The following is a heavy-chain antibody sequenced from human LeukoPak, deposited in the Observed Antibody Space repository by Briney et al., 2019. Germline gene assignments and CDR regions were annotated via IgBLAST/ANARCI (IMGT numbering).Heavy chain of an antibody. CDR2: IYSSGST. CDR1: GGSINNYY. CDR3: ARVLSGSLDY. D-gene: IGHD5-12*01. Sequence: SETLSLTCTVSGGSINNYYWIWIRQPAGKGLEWIGRIYSSGSTNYNPSLKSRVTMSVDTSKNHFSLELSSVTAADTAVYYCARVLSGSLDYWGQGTLVTVSS. V-gene: IGHV4-4*07. J-gene: IGHJ4*02.